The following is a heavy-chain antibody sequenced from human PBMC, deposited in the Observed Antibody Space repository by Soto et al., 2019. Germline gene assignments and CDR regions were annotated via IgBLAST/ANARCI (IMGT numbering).Heavy chain of an antibody. V-gene: IGHV1-18*01. CDR2: ISAYNGNT. CDR1: GYTFTSYG. D-gene: IGHD5-12*01. J-gene: IGHJ4*02. CDR3: ATFLESRLRFDY. Sequence: ASVKVSCKASGYTFTSYGISWVRQAPGQGLEWMGWISAYNGNTNYAQKLQGRVTMTTDTSTSTAYMELRSLRSDDTAVYYCATFLESRLRFDYWGQGTLVTVSS.